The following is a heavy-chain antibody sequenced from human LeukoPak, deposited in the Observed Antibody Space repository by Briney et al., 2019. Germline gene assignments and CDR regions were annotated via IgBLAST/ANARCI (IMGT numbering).Heavy chain of an antibody. CDR1: RYTFTSYG. CDR3: PREGSSSWNDY. CDR2: INAYKGKT. J-gene: IGHJ4*02. D-gene: IGHD6-13*01. V-gene: IGHV1-18*01. Sequence: ASVNVSCKASRYTFTSYGISWVRQAPGQGREWMGWINAYKGKTNYAQKLQGRVTMPTQTSPRTAHMESRGLSCDPTPVYFLPREGSSSWNDYWGQGTLVTVSS.